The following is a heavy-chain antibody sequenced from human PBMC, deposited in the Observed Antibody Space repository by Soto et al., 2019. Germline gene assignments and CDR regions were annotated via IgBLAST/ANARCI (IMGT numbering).Heavy chain of an antibody. CDR3: ARHRWHSSGWYRDY. V-gene: IGHV4-39*01. CDR1: GGSISSSSYY. CDR2: IYYSGST. Sequence: PSETLSLTCTVSGGSISSSSYYWGWIRQPPGKGLEWIGSIYYSGSTYYNPSLKSRVTISVDTSKNQFSLKLSSVTAADTAVYYCARHRWHSSGWYRDYWGQGTLVTVSS. D-gene: IGHD6-19*01. J-gene: IGHJ4*02.